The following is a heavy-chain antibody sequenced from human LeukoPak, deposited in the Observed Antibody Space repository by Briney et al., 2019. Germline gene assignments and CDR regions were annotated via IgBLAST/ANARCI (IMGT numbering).Heavy chain of an antibody. CDR1: GFTFDDYA. CDR3: AKGAGPTSYYFDY. D-gene: IGHD2/OR15-2a*01. J-gene: IGHJ4*02. V-gene: IGHV3-9*03. Sequence: GGSLRLSCAASGFTFDDYAMHWVRQAPGKGLEWVSGISWNSGSIGYADSVKGRFTISRDNAKNSLYLQMNSLRAEDMALYYCAKGAGPTSYYFDYWGQGTLVTVSS. CDR2: ISWNSGSI.